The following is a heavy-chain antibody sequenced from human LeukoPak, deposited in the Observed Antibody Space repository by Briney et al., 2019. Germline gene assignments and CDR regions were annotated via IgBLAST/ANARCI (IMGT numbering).Heavy chain of an antibody. J-gene: IGHJ2*01. Sequence: SSETLSLTCTVSGGSISSSSYYWGWIRQPPGKGLEWIGSIYYSGSTHYNPSLKSRVTISVDTSKNQFSLKLSSVTAADTAVYYCARLEANRYFDLWGRGTLVTVSS. V-gene: IGHV4-39*07. CDR1: GGSISSSSYY. CDR3: ARLEANRYFDL. CDR2: IYYSGST.